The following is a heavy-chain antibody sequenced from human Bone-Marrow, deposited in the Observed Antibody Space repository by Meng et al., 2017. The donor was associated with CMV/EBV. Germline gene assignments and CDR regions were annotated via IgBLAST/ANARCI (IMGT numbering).Heavy chain of an antibody. J-gene: IGHJ4*02. Sequence: SETLSLTCTVSGGSINSYYWSWIRQPPGKGLEWIGYIYYSENTNYNPSLKSRVTISVDTSKNQFSLKLSSVTAADTAVYYCARGGYFCTSTTCYFDYWGQGTLVTVYS. CDR2: IYYSENT. CDR1: GGSINSYY. CDR3: ARGGYFCTSTTCYFDY. D-gene: IGHD2-2*01. V-gene: IGHV4-59*01.